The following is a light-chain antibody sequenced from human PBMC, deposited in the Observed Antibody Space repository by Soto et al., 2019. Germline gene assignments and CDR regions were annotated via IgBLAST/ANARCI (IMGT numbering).Light chain of an antibody. Sequence: DIVLPLSPGALSLSPRERATLSCRAGQSVSSNSLAWYQQKPGQPPRLLIYAASSRATGIPDRFSGSGSGTDFTLTISRLEPEDFAVYYCQQYGSSPLTFGGWTKV. CDR1: QSVSSNS. V-gene: IGKV3-20*01. J-gene: IGKJ4*01. CDR3: QQYGSSPLT. CDR2: AAS.